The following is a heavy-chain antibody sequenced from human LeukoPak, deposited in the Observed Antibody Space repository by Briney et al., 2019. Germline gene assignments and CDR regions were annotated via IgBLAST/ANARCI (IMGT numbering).Heavy chain of an antibody. J-gene: IGHJ4*02. CDR2: IYYSGST. V-gene: IGHV4-30-4*01. CDR3: ARDARLEDNYFDY. CDR1: GVSISSGDYY. Sequence: PSQTLSLTCTVSGVSISSGDYYWSWIRQPPGKGLEWIGYIYYSGSTYYNPSLKSRVTISVDTSKNQFSLKLSSVTAADTAVYYCARDARLEDNYFDYWGQGTLVTVSS. D-gene: IGHD2-15*01.